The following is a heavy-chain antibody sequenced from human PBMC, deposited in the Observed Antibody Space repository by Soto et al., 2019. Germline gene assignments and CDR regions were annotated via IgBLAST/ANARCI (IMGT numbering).Heavy chain of an antibody. Sequence: PSETLSLTCTVSGGSISSSSYYWGWIRQPPGKGLEWIGSIYYSGSTYYNPSLKSRVTISVDTSKNQFSLKLSSVTAADTAVYYCSSPGYDYIWGNTAGDAFDIWGQGTMVTVSS. V-gene: IGHV4-39*01. D-gene: IGHD3-16*01. CDR3: SSPGYDYIWGNTAGDAFDI. CDR2: IYYSGST. J-gene: IGHJ3*02. CDR1: GGSISSSSYY.